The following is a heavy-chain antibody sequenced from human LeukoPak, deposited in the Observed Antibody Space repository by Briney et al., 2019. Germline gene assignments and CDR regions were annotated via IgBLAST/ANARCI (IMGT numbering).Heavy chain of an antibody. J-gene: IGHJ4*02. CDR2: IKEDGSEK. CDR3: ARGHFYSIY. V-gene: IGHV3-7*01. D-gene: IGHD2/OR15-2a*01. CDR1: GFTFTSYW. Sequence: GGSLRLSCAASGFTFTSYWMTWVRQAPGKGLEWVANIKEDGSEKYVDSVKGRFSISRDNAKNSLYLQMNSLSAEDTAVYYCARGHFYSIYWGQGTLVTVSS.